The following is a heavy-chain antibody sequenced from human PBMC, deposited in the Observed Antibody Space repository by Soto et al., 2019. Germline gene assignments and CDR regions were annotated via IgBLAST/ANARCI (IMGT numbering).Heavy chain of an antibody. CDR1: GGTFSSYA. Sequence: SVKVSCKASGGTFSSYAISWVRQAPGQGLEWMGGIIPIFGTANYAQKFQGRVTITADESTSTAYVEPSSLRSEDTAVYYCALIVGATRTWQYYFDYWGQGTLVTVSS. CDR2: IIPIFGTA. V-gene: IGHV1-69*13. D-gene: IGHD1-26*01. J-gene: IGHJ4*02. CDR3: ALIVGATRTWQYYFDY.